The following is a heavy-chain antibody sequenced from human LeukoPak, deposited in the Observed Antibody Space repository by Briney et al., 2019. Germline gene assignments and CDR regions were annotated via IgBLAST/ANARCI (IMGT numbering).Heavy chain of an antibody. Sequence: SGRSLTLSCPASAFTFDDYGMSWVRQAPGKGLEWVSGIKWNGGSTSYADSVKGRFTISRDNAKNSLYLQMNSLRAEETALYYCATGGGDVDTAIPPYFDYWGQGTLVTVSS. CDR2: IKWNGGST. CDR1: AFTFDDYG. J-gene: IGHJ4*02. CDR3: ATGGGDVDTAIPPYFDY. D-gene: IGHD5-18*01. V-gene: IGHV3-20*04.